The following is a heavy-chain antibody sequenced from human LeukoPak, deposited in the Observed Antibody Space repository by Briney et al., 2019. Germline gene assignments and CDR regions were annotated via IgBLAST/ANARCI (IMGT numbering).Heavy chain of an antibody. Sequence: PGGSLRLSCAASGFTFSSYGMHWVRQAPGKGLEWVAFIRYDGSNKYYADSVKGRFTISRDNSKNTLYLQMNSLRAEDTAVYYCARDGAAMVPYYYYYMDVWGKGTTVTVSS. CDR1: GFTFSSYG. J-gene: IGHJ6*03. CDR3: ARDGAAMVPYYYYYMDV. D-gene: IGHD5-18*01. CDR2: IRYDGSNK. V-gene: IGHV3-30*02.